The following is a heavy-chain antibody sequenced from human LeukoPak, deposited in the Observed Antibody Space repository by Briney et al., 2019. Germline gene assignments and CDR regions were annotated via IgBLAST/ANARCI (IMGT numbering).Heavy chain of an antibody. CDR2: IYHTGST. V-gene: IGHV4-4*02. CDR3: ARVRGHTSSLYGGDFDF. J-gene: IGHJ4*02. Sequence: PSGTLSLTCAVSGGSINTNNWWSWVRQAPGKGLEWIGEIYHTGSTNYSPSLRSRVTISLDESKNQFSLNMNSVTAADTAVYYCARVRGHTSSLYGGDFDFWGQGTLVTVSS. CDR1: GGSINTNNW. D-gene: IGHD6-13*01.